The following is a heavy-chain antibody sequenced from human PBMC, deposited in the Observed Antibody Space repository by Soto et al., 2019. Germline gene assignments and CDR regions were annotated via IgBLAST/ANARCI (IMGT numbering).Heavy chain of an antibody. Sequence: GGSLRLSCEASGFTFNIYNMNWVRQAPGEGLVWLSYISSTSSNIHYADSVQGRFTISRDNSKNSMYLQMSSLRAEDTAVYYGAGHARDVTGFDYWGQGTLVTVSS. CDR3: AGHARDVTGFDY. CDR1: GFTFNIYN. V-gene: IGHV3-48*01. J-gene: IGHJ4*02. CDR2: ISSTSSNI. D-gene: IGHD2-21*02.